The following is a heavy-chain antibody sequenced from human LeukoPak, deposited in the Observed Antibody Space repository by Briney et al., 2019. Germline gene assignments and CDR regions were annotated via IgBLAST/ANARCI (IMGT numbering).Heavy chain of an antibody. CDR2: IYYIGST. CDR1: GDSISSYY. CDR3: ARDRGYCSGGSCYHFDY. D-gene: IGHD2-15*01. J-gene: IGHJ4*02. V-gene: IGHV4-59*12. Sequence: SETLSLTCSVSGDSISSYYWTWIRQPPGKGLEWIGYIYYIGSTDYNPSLKSRLTISIDTSKNQFSLNLTSVTAADTAVYYCARDRGYCSGGSCYHFDYWGPGTLVTVSS.